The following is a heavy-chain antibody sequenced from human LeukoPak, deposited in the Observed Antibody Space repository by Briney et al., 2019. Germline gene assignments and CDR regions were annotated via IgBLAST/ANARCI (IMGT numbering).Heavy chain of an antibody. CDR2: ITASGGST. V-gene: IGHV3-23*01. CDR1: GFTFSSYA. Sequence: GGSLRLSCAASGFTFSSYAMSWVLQTPGRGLEWVSTITASGGSTNYADSVKGRFTISRDNSKNTLYLQMNSLRAEDTAVYYCSKRDSSGYYEGYWGQGTLVTVSS. D-gene: IGHD3-22*01. CDR3: SKRDSSGYYEGY. J-gene: IGHJ4*02.